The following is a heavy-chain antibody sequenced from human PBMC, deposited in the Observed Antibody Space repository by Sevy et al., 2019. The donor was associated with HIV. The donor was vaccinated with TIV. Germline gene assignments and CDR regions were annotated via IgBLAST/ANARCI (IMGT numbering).Heavy chain of an antibody. V-gene: IGHV3-23*01. Sequence: GGSLRLSCAASGFTFSSYAMSWVRQAPGKGLEWVSGLSGNGGSTNYADSVDGRFALSRENSKNTLYLQMNNLRAEDKAIYFCAKDRIWELGDAFDIWGQGTMVTVSS. CDR3: AKDRIWELGDAFDI. J-gene: IGHJ3*02. CDR1: GFTFSSYA. CDR2: LSGNGGST. D-gene: IGHD1-7*01.